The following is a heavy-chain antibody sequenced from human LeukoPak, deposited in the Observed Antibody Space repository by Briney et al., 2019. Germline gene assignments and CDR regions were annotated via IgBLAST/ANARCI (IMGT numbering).Heavy chain of an antibody. V-gene: IGHV3-23*01. J-gene: IGHJ6*03. CDR1: GFTFSSYA. CDR3: AKDNWGFYYYYYYMDV. CDR2: ISGSGGST. D-gene: IGHD7-27*01. Sequence: GGSLRLSCAASGFTFSSYAMSWVRQAPGKGLELVSAISGSGGSTYYADSVKGRFPISRDNSKNTLYLQMNSLRAEDTAVYYCAKDNWGFYYYYYYMDVWGKGTTVTVSS.